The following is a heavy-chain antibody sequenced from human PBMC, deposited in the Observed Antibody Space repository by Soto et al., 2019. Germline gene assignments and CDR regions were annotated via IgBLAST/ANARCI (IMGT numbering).Heavy chain of an antibody. CDR1: GYSFAGYW. V-gene: IGHV5-10-1*01. CDR3: ARQIYDSDTGPNFQYYFDS. Sequence: GESLKISCKGSGYSFAGYWITWVRQKPGKGVGWMGRIDPSDSQTYYSPSFRGHVTISATKSITTVFLQWSSLRASDTAMYYCARQIYDSDTGPNFQYYFDSWGQGTPVTVSS. CDR2: IDPSDSQT. J-gene: IGHJ4*02. D-gene: IGHD3-22*01.